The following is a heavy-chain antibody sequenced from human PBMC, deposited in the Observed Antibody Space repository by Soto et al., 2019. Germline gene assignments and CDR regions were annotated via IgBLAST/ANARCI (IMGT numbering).Heavy chain of an antibody. Sequence: SATLSLTCAVSGGSISSGGYSWSWIRQPPGKCLEWIGYIYHSGSTYYNPSLKSRVTISVDRSKNQFSLKLSSVTAADTAVYYCAVGGYDSSGYPFDYWGQGTLVTVS. V-gene: IGHV4-30-2*01. CDR1: GGSISSGGYS. CDR3: AVGGYDSSGYPFDY. J-gene: IGHJ4*02. CDR2: IYHSGST. D-gene: IGHD3-22*01.